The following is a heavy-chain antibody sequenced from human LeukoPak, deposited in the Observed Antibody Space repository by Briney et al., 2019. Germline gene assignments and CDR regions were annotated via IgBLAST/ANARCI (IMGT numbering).Heavy chain of an antibody. J-gene: IGHJ4*02. CDR2: ISGSTNTI. V-gene: IGHV3-48*01. CDR3: ASQASYFYGPGSYYDS. Sequence: GGSLRLSCAASGFTFSSYNMNWVRQAPGRGLEWVSYISGSTNTIYYADSVKGRFTISRDNAKNSLYLQMNSLRVEDTAFYYCASQASYFYGPGSYYDSWGQGTLVTVSS. D-gene: IGHD3-10*01. CDR1: GFTFSSYN.